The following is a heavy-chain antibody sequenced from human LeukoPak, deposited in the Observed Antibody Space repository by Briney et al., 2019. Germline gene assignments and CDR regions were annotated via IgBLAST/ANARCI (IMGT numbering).Heavy chain of an antibody. Sequence: ASVKVSCKASGYTFTGYYMHWVRQAPGQGLEWMGWINPNSGGTNYAQKFQGRVTMTRDTSISTAYMELSRLRSDDTAVYYCARGGYYGSGSYYPLGYWGQGTLVTVSS. CDR2: INPNSGGT. J-gene: IGHJ4*02. CDR1: GYTFTGYY. D-gene: IGHD3-10*01. V-gene: IGHV1-2*02. CDR3: ARGGYYGSGSYYPLGY.